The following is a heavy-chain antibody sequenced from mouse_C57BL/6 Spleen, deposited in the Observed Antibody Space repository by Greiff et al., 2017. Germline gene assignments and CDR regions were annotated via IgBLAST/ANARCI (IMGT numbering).Heavy chain of an antibody. D-gene: IGHD2-5*01. CDR3: ARPNYSNYGYFDY. V-gene: IGHV5-17*01. Sequence: EVKLMESGGGLVKPGGSLKLSCAASGFTFSDYGMHWVRQAPEKGLEWVAYISSGSSTIHYADTVKGRFTISRDNAKNTLFLQMTSLRSEDTAMYYCARPNYSNYGYFDYWGQGTTLTVSS. CDR1: GFTFSDYG. J-gene: IGHJ2*01. CDR2: ISSGSSTI.